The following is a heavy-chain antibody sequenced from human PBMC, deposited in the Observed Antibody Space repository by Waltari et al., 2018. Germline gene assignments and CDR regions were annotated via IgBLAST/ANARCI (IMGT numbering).Heavy chain of an antibody. V-gene: IGHV5-51*01. D-gene: IGHD2-15*01. CDR2: IYPGEFNI. CDR1: GCRITSYW. J-gene: IGHJ3*02. Sequence: EVQLVQSGVEVNKPGESLKISWKGCGCRITSYWIGWVRQMPGKGLEWMGIIYPGEFNIRYSPSFRGQVTISADKSISTAYLQWSSLRASDTAIYYCARLRVEARPEGFDIWGQGTMVTVSS. CDR3: ARLRVEARPEGFDI.